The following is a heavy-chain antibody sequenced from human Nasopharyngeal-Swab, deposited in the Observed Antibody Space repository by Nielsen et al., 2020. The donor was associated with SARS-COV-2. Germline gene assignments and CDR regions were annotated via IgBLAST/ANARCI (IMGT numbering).Heavy chain of an antibody. D-gene: IGHD3-3*01. Sequence: WIRQPPGKGLEWVSSISSSSSYIYYADSVKGRFTISRGNAKNSLYLQMNSLRAEDTAVYYRAREDDFWSGSTDYYYYYYMDVWGKGTTVTVSS. J-gene: IGHJ6*03. CDR2: ISSSSSYI. V-gene: IGHV3-21*01. CDR3: AREDDFWSGSTDYYYYYYMDV.